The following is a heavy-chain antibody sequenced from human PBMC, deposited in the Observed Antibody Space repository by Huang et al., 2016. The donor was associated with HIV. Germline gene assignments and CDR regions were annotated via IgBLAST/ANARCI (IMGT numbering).Heavy chain of an antibody. Sequence: EVQLLESGGGLVQPGGSLRLSCGDSGFPFSTYAMSWGRQAPGKVLEWGSGMSGSGGGTYYEDSVKGRFTIPRDNSNNTLYRQMNSLRVEDTAVYYCAKGGGASPRLHAFDVWGQGTMVTVSS. D-gene: IGHD5-18*01. CDR3: AKGGGASPRLHAFDV. J-gene: IGHJ3*01. CDR1: GFPFSTYA. CDR2: MSGSGGGT. V-gene: IGHV3-23*01.